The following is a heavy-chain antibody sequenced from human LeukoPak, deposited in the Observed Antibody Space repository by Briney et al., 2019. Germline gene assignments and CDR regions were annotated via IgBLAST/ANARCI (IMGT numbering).Heavy chain of an antibody. Sequence: PGGSLRLSCAASGFTFSSYAMHWVRQAPGKGLEWVAVISYDGSNKYYADSVKGRFTISRDNSKDTLYLQMNSLRAEDTAVYYCARPFEDFWGGYYGSWFDPWGQGTLVTVSS. CDR3: ARPFEDFWGGYYGSWFDP. CDR2: ISYDGSNK. V-gene: IGHV3-30-3*01. CDR1: GFTFSSYA. J-gene: IGHJ5*02. D-gene: IGHD3-3*01.